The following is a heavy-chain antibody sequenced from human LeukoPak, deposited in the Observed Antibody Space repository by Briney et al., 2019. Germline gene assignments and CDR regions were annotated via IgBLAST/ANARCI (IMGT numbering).Heavy chain of an antibody. J-gene: IGHJ4*02. V-gene: IGHV4-39*01. CDR2: IYYSGTT. Sequence: SETLSLTCTVSGDSISSSTYYWGWIRQPPGKGLEWIGSIYYSGTTYYNPSLKSRVTISVDTSKNQFSLKLSSVTAADTAVYYCARHKGTTLDYWSQGTLVTVSS. CDR3: ARHKGTTLDY. CDR1: GDSISSSTYY. D-gene: IGHD4-17*01.